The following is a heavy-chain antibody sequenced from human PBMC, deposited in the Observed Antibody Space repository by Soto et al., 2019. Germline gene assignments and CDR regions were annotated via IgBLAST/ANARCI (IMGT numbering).Heavy chain of an antibody. CDR3: ARDSYYGSGSYPSYYYYYGMDV. CDR1: GDSVSSNSAA. V-gene: IGHV6-1*01. CDR2: TYYRSKWYN. Sequence: QVQLQQSGPGLVKPSQTLSLTCAISGDSVSSNSAAWNWIRQSPSRGLEWLGRTYYRSKWYNDYAVSVKSRITINPDTSKNQFSLQLNSVTPEDTAVYYCARDSYYGSGSYPSYYYYYGMDVWGQGTTVTVSS. J-gene: IGHJ6*02. D-gene: IGHD3-10*01.